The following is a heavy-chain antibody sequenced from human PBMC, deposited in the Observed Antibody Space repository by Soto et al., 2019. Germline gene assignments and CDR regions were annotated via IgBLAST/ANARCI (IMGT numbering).Heavy chain of an antibody. J-gene: IGHJ6*02. CDR2: IYYSGST. V-gene: IGHV4-39*01. CDR1: GGSISSSSYY. CDR3: ARQGRVDGMDV. Sequence: SETLSLTCTVSGGSISSSSYYWGWIRQPPGNGLEWIGSIYYSGSTYYNPSLKSRVTISVDTSKNQFSLKLSSVTAADTAVYYWARQGRVDGMDVWGQGTTVTV.